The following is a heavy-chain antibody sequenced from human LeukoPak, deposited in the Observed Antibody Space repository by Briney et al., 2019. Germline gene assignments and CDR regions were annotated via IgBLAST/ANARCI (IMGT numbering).Heavy chain of an antibody. CDR1: ALRFSSFA. Sequence: QPGGSLRLSCAASALRFSSFAMTWVRQVPGKGLEWVSGIHGSGETTYYADSVKGRFTISRDDSKNTLYLQMNSLRAEDTAVYYCAKEKSYGDYPPYYFDYWGQGTLVTVSS. CDR2: IHGSGETT. J-gene: IGHJ4*02. V-gene: IGHV3-23*01. CDR3: AKEKSYGDYPPYYFDY. D-gene: IGHD4-17*01.